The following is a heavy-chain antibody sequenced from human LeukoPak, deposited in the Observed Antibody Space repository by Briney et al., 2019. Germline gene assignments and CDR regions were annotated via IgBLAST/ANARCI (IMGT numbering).Heavy chain of an antibody. D-gene: IGHD2-2*01. V-gene: IGHV3-30*04. CDR1: GFTFSSYA. Sequence: TGGSLRLSCAASGFTFSSYAMHWVRQAPGKGLEWMTIISYDGNSKFYADSVKGRFTISRDNSRTTLYLQMNSLRAEDTAVYYCAGGIGVVCSATSCYSGYFDSWGQGTLVTVSS. CDR3: AGGIGVVCSATSCYSGYFDS. CDR2: ISYDGNSK. J-gene: IGHJ4*02.